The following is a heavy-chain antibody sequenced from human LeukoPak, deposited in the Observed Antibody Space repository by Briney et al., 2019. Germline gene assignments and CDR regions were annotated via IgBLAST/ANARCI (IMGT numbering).Heavy chain of an antibody. J-gene: IGHJ4*02. CDR2: IYTGGST. D-gene: IGHD6-6*01. CDR1: GFTVSSNY. CDR3: ARDLYSSCDY. V-gene: IGHV3-66*01. Sequence: PGGSLRLSCAASGFTVSSNYMSWVRQAPGKGLEWVSVIYTGGSTYYADSVKGRFTISRDNAKNTPYLQMNSLRADDTAVYYCARDLYSSCDYWGQGTLVTVSS.